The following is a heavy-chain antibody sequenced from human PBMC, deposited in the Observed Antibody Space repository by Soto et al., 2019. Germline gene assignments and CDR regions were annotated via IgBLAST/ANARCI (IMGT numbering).Heavy chain of an antibody. D-gene: IGHD2-15*01. Sequence: GGSLRLSCAASGFTFSSYAMSWVRQAPGKGLEWVSGISGSGGSTYYADSVKGRFTISRDNSKNTLYLQMNSLRAEDTAVYYCANHRKGYCSGGSCYPSYYYYGMDVWGQGTTVTVSS. CDR1: GFTFSSYA. V-gene: IGHV3-23*01. CDR2: ISGSGGST. CDR3: ANHRKGYCSGGSCYPSYYYYGMDV. J-gene: IGHJ6*02.